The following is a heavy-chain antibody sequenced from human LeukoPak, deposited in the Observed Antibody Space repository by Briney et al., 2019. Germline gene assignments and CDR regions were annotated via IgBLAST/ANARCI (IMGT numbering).Heavy chain of an antibody. V-gene: IGHV3-30*04. J-gene: IGHJ4*02. CDR2: ISYDGSNK. D-gene: IGHD3-22*01. CDR1: GFTFSSYA. CDR3: ARDYYDSSGYYGDPGY. Sequence: PGRSLRLSCAASGFTFSSYAMHWVRQAPGKGLEWVAVISYDGSNKYYADSVKGRFTISRDNSKNTLYLQMNSLRAEDTAVYYCARDYYDSSGYYGDPGYWGQGTLVTVSS.